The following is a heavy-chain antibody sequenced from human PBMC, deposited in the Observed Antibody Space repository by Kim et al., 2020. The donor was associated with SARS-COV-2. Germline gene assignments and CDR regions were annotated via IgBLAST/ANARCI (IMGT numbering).Heavy chain of an antibody. V-gene: IGHV3-23*01. CDR3: AKRGVDAVMGRLCDY. CDR1: GFTFTTYG. Sequence: GGSLRLSCAASGFTFTTYGMSWVRQAPGKGLEWVSAITGNGAITYYADPVRGRFTISRDNSKNTLYLQMNSLRAEDTAVYYCAKRGVDAVMGRLCDYWG. J-gene: IGHJ4*01. CDR2: ITGNGAIT. D-gene: IGHD5-18*01.